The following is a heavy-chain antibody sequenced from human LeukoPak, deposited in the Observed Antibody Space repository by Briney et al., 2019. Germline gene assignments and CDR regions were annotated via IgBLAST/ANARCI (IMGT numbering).Heavy chain of an antibody. D-gene: IGHD4-17*01. CDR2: ISSSGSTT. Sequence: KPGGPLRLSCAASELTFSDYYMSWIRQAPGKGLEWIAYISSSGSTTYYADSVKGRFTVSRDNAEKSLYLQMNSLRAEDTAVYYCARRIRAVNQVAQHGDYFWFDPWGQGTLVTVSS. CDR3: ARRIRAVNQVAQHGDYFWFDP. J-gene: IGHJ5*02. V-gene: IGHV3-11*01. CDR1: ELTFSDYY.